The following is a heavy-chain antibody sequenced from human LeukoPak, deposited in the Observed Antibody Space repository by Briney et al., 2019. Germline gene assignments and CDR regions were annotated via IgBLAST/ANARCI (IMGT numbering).Heavy chain of an antibody. D-gene: IGHD6-19*01. CDR1: GFTFNIYR. J-gene: IGHJ4*02. Sequence: GGSLRLSCAASGFTFNIYRMNWVRQAPGKGLEWVSYITSDSATIYYADSVKGRFPISRDNAKNSLYLQITSLRAEDTAVYYCARGVTVTGGGFDYWGQGTLVTVSS. CDR3: ARGVTVTGGGFDY. CDR2: ITSDSATI. V-gene: IGHV3-48*01.